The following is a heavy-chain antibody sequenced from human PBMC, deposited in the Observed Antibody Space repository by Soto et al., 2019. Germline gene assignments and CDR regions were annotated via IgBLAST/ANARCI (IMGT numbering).Heavy chain of an antibody. Sequence: QVVESGGGLVTPGGSLRLSCEASGFTFSDSSMNWLRQAPGEGLEWVASIGSGGAYIYYADSVKGRFTISRDNAKNSLHLQMDRLRAEDTAVYYCTRDRGSEVPDEVFDQWGQGTLVTVSS. V-gene: IGHV3-21*06. CDR1: GFTFSDSS. CDR3: TRDRGSEVPDEVFDQ. CDR2: IGSGGAYI. D-gene: IGHD3-10*01. J-gene: IGHJ4*02.